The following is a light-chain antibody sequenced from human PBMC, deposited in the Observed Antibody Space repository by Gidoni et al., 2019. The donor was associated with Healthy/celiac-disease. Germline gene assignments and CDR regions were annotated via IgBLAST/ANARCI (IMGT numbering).Light chain of an antibody. CDR1: ALPKQY. V-gene: IGLV3-25*02. CDR3: QSADSSGTWV. Sequence: SYELTQPPSVSVSPGQTARITCSGDALPKQYAYWYKQKPGQAPVLVIYNDSERPAGIPERFSGSSSGTTVTLTSSGVQAEDEADYYCQSADSSGTWVFGGGTKLTVL. J-gene: IGLJ3*02. CDR2: NDS.